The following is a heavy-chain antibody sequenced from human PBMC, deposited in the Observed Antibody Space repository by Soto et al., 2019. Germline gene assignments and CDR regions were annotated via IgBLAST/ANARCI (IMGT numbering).Heavy chain of an antibody. D-gene: IGHD2-21*02. CDR1: GFTFGTYA. CDR2: ISSDGTDK. V-gene: IGHV3-30-3*01. J-gene: IGHJ3*02. Sequence: GGSLRLSCAASGFTFGTYAMHWVRQAPGKGLQWVAVISSDGTDKYNTDSVRGRFTISRDNSNSTLFLQMNSLRPEDTAVYFCARSARVVTRDAFDIWGQGTLVTVSS. CDR3: ARSARVVTRDAFDI.